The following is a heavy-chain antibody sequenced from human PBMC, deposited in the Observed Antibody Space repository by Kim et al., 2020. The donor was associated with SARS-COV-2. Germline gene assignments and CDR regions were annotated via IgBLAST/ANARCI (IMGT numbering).Heavy chain of an antibody. CDR2: GINQ. V-gene: IGHV3-30*01. Sequence: GINQYYADSVKGRFTISRDNSKNTLYLQMNSLRAEDTAVYYCASRPDFDLWGRGTLVTVSS. J-gene: IGHJ2*01. CDR3: ASRPDFDL.